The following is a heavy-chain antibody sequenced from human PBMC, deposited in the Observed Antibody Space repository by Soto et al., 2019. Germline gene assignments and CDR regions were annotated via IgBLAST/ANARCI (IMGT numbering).Heavy chain of an antibody. Sequence: EVQLVESGGGLVQPGGSLRLSCTASGFIVSDTYVNWVRQAPGKGLEWVSVISNRGDTHYADSVRCRFSLSRDISDNTLHLQMNNLRFEDTAVYYWAREPRYCRGGSCSITGDAYDIWGQGTMVTVSS. D-gene: IGHD2-15*01. V-gene: IGHV3-66*01. CDR1: GFIVSDTY. CDR2: ISNRGDT. J-gene: IGHJ3*02. CDR3: AREPRYCRGGSCSITGDAYDI.